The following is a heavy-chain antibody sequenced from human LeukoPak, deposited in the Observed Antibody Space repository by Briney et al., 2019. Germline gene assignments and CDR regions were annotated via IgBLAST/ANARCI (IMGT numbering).Heavy chain of an antibody. J-gene: IGHJ4*02. Sequence: PGGSLRLSCAASGFTFSGSAMHWVRQASGKGLEWVGRIRSKANSYATAYAASVKGRFTISRDDSKNTAYLQMNSLKTEDTAVYYCLSGNWNSFRYFDYWGQGTLVTVSS. V-gene: IGHV3-73*01. CDR1: GFTFSGSA. D-gene: IGHD1-7*01. CDR2: IRSKANSYAT. CDR3: LSGNWNSFRYFDY.